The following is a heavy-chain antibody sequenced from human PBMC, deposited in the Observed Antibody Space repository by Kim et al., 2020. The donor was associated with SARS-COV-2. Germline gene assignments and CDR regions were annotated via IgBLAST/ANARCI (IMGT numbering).Heavy chain of an antibody. Sequence: GGSLRLSCAASGFTFSSYEMNWVRQAPGKXXEWXSXXSSSGSTIYYAXSVKGXFTISRDNAKNSLYLXXNSLRXEDXXVXXXAXAEYYYXSSGYPFEXWG. CDR1: GFTFSSYE. V-gene: IGHV3-48*03. J-gene: IGHJ4*01. CDR3: AXAEYYYXSSGYPFEX. CDR2: XSSSGSTI. D-gene: IGHD3-22*01.